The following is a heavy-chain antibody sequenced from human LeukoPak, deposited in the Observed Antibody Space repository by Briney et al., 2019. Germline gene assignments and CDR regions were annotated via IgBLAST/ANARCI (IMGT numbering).Heavy chain of an antibody. D-gene: IGHD1-14*01. CDR1: AFSFSTCA. J-gene: IGHJ3*02. CDR3: AGDSDVEPRNVFDI. CDR2: ISSNGGMT. Sequence: GGSLRLSCAASAFSFSTCAMHWVRQPPGQGLEWVSTISSNGGMTFYSHSVKGWFSISRDNSKSILYLQLSSLRGEDTAVYYCAGDSDVEPRNVFDICGQGTMATVSS. V-gene: IGHV3-23*01.